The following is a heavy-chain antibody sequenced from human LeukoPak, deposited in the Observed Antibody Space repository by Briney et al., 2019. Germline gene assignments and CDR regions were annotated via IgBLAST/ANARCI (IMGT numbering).Heavy chain of an antibody. CDR1: GGTFSSYA. J-gene: IGHJ6*02. Sequence: ASVKVSCKASGGTFSSYAISWVRQAPGQGLEWMGGIIPIFGTANYAQKFQGRVTITADESTSTAYMELSSLRSEDTAVYYCAREECYGSGTCKIDYYYGMDVWGQGTTVTVSS. V-gene: IGHV1-69*13. D-gene: IGHD3-10*01. CDR2: IIPIFGTA. CDR3: AREECYGSGTCKIDYYYGMDV.